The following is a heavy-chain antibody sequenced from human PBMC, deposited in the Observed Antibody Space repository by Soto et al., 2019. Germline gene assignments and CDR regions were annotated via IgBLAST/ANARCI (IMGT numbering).Heavy chain of an antibody. CDR1: GFTFSSYS. J-gene: IGHJ4*02. Sequence: GGSLRLSCAASGFTFSSYSMNWVRQAPGKGLEWVSSISSSSSYTYYADSVKGRFTISRDNAKNSLYLQMNSLRAEDTAVYYCARAQETDYYDSSGYYFDYWGQGTLVTVSS. D-gene: IGHD3-22*01. V-gene: IGHV3-21*01. CDR3: ARAQETDYYDSSGYYFDY. CDR2: ISSSSSYT.